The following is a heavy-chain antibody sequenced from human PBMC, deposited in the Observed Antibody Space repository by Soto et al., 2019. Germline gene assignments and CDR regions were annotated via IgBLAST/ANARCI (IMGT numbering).Heavy chain of an antibody. CDR3: ARGNYDSSGYYSDAFDI. D-gene: IGHD3-22*01. J-gene: IGHJ3*02. V-gene: IGHV1-69*01. Sequence: QVQLVQSGAEVKKPGSSVKVSCKASGGTFSSYAISWVRQAPGQGLEWMGGIIPIFGTANYAQKFQGRVTITADESTSTDYMELSSLRSEDTAVYYCARGNYDSSGYYSDAFDIWGQGTMVTVSS. CDR2: IIPIFGTA. CDR1: GGTFSSYA.